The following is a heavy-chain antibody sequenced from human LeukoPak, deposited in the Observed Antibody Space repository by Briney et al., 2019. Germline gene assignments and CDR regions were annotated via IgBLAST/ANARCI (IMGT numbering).Heavy chain of an antibody. CDR3: ARDREEGILDY. CDR1: GGSISFYY. J-gene: IGHJ4*02. CDR2: ISYSGST. Sequence: PSDTLSLTCTVSGGSISFYYWNWIRQPTGKGLECIGYISYSGSTNYNPSLKSRVTISVDTSKNQFSLKLSSLTAADTAVYYCARDREEGILDYWGQGTLVTVSS. V-gene: IGHV4-59*01. D-gene: IGHD3-9*01.